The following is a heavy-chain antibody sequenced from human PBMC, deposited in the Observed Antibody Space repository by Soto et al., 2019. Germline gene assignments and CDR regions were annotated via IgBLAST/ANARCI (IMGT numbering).Heavy chain of an antibody. CDR1: GGSISSSNW. J-gene: IGHJ6*02. CDR3: AKRSDYSGLDV. CDR2: IYNSGST. V-gene: IGHV4-4*02. Sequence: QVQLQESGPRLVKPSGTLSLNCAVSGGSISSSNWWSWVRQPLGKGLEWIGEIYNSGSTNYNPSLKSRITISVDKSKNQFSLKLGSVTAADSAVYFCAKRSDYSGLDVWGQGTTVTVSS.